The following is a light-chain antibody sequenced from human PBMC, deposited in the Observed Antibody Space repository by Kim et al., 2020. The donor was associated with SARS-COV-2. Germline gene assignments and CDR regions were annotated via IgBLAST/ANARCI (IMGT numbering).Light chain of an antibody. V-gene: IGKV1-5*01. CDR2: DAS. Sequence: GDRVTITCRASQSISSWLAWYQQKPGKAPKLLIYDASSLESGVPSRFSGSGSGTEFTLTISSLQPDDFATYYCQQYNSPVTFGQGTKLE. J-gene: IGKJ2*01. CDR3: QQYNSPVT. CDR1: QSISSW.